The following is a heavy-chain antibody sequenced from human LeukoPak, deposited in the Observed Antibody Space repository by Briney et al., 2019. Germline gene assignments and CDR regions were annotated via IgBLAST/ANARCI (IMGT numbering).Heavy chain of an antibody. CDR2: ISSSGSTI. J-gene: IGHJ4*02. CDR1: GFTFSDYY. Sequence: GGSLRLSCAASGFTFSDYYMSWIRQAPGKGLEWVSYISSSGSTIYYADSVKGRVTISRDNAKNTLYLQMNSLRAEDTAVYYCATNDDYGDYDFDYWGQGTLVTVSS. CDR3: ATNDDYGDYDFDY. V-gene: IGHV3-11*04. D-gene: IGHD4-17*01.